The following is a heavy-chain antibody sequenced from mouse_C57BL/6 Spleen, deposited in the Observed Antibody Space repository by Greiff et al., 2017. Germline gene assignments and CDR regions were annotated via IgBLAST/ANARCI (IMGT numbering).Heavy chain of an antibody. CDR3: ARYQALSFDY. V-gene: IGHV7-3*01. J-gene: IGHJ2*01. CDR2: IRNKANGYTT. Sequence: EVMLVESGGGLVQPGGSLSLSCAASGFTFTDYYMSWVRQPPGKALEWLGFIRNKANGYTTEYSASVKGRFTISRDNSQSILYLQMNALRAEDSATYYCARYQALSFDYWGQGTTLTVSS. CDR1: GFTFTDYY. D-gene: IGHD3-2*02.